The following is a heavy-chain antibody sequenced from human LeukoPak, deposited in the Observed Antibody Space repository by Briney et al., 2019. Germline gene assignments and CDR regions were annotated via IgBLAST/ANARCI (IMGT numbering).Heavy chain of an antibody. CDR2: LWYDGRIK. V-gene: IGHV3-33*01. Sequence: GRPLRLSCAASGFSLSSHGMHWVRQAPGKGLEWVAVLWYDGRIKYYAESVKGRFTISGDNFKNTLYLQMNSLRAEDTAVYYCARDYCGGECYVDYWGQGTLVTVSS. CDR1: GFSLSSHG. D-gene: IGHD2-21*01. CDR3: ARDYCGGECYVDY. J-gene: IGHJ4*02.